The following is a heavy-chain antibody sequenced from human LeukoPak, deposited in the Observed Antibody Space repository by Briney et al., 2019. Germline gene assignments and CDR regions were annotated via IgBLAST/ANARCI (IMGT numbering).Heavy chain of an antibody. CDR3: ASGSGDGSSTSCRFDY. CDR1: GFTFSSYG. Sequence: GGSLRLSCAAPGFTFSSYGMHWVRQAPGKGLEWVAVIWYDGSNKYYADSVKGRFTISRDNSKNTLYLQMNSLRAEDTAVYYCASGSGDGSSTSCRFDYWGQGTLVTVSS. J-gene: IGHJ4*02. V-gene: IGHV3-33*01. CDR2: IWYDGSNK. D-gene: IGHD2-2*03.